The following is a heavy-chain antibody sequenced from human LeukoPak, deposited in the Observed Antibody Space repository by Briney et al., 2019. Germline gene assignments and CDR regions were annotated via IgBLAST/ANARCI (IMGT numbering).Heavy chain of an antibody. Sequence: KPSETLSLTCTVSGDSLGSGMYYWGWIRQAPGKGLTWIGSIYHSGSIFYNASFESRVAMSVDPSNNQFSLRLTSVTAADTAVYYCARLCQMTTCAKFEHWGQGILVTVSS. CDR2: IYHSGSI. J-gene: IGHJ4*02. CDR3: ARLCQMTTCAKFEH. D-gene: IGHD4-17*01. CDR1: GDSLGSGMYY. V-gene: IGHV4-39*01.